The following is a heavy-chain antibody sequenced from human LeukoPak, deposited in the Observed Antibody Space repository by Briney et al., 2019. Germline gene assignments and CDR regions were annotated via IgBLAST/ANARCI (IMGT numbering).Heavy chain of an antibody. Sequence: GGSLRLSCAASGFTFSSYAMSGVRQAPGKGLEWVSAISGSGGSTYYADSVKGRFTISRDNSKNTLYLQMNSLRAEDTAVYYCAKDLDLNYYDSSGPNYGDYWGQGTLVTVSS. CDR2: ISGSGGST. J-gene: IGHJ4*02. CDR3: AKDLDLNYYDSSGPNYGDY. D-gene: IGHD3-22*01. V-gene: IGHV3-23*01. CDR1: GFTFSSYA.